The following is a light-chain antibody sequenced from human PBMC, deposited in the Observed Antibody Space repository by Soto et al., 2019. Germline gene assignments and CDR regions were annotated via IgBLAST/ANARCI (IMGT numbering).Light chain of an antibody. CDR2: LGS. CDR1: QSLLDSNGYNC. CDR3: MQSLQTPLT. J-gene: IGKJ1*01. Sequence: DIVMTQSPLSLPVTPGEPASISCRSSQSLLDSNGYNCLEWYLQKPGQSPQLLIYLGSNRASGVPDRFSCSGSCTDFTLKISRVEAEDVGVYYCMQSLQTPLTFGQGTKVEI. V-gene: IGKV2-28*01.